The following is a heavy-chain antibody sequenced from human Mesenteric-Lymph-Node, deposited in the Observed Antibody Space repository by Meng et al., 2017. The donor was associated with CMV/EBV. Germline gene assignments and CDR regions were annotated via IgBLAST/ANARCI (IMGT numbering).Heavy chain of an antibody. CDR3: AKESLGGMDV. CDR2: ISWNSGSI. J-gene: IGHJ6*02. D-gene: IGHD6-6*01. CDR1: GFTFSNYI. V-gene: IGHV3-9*01. Sequence: GGSLRLSCAASGFTFSNYIMNWVRQAPGKGLEWVSGISWNSGSIGYADSVKGRFTISRDNAKNSLSLQMNSLRAEDTALYYCAKESLGGMDVWGQGTTVTVSS.